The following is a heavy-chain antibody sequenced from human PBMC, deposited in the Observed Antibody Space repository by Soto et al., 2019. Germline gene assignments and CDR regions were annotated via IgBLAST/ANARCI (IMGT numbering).Heavy chain of an antibody. CDR3: AKADYSYSWAPGDY. D-gene: IGHD6-13*01. CDR2: ISGSGDTT. CDR1: RLTFSSYA. Sequence: EVQVLESGGGLIQPGGSLRLSCVISRLTFSSYALNWVRQAPGEGLEWVSSISGSGDTTYYADSVKGRFTISRDNSKNTLYLQMNSLRGEDTALYYCAKADYSYSWAPGDYWGQGTLVTVSS. J-gene: IGHJ4*02. V-gene: IGHV3-23*01.